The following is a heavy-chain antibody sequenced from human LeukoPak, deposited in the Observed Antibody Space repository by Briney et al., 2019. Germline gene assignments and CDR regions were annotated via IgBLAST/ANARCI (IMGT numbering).Heavy chain of an antibody. CDR2: TDSYGSEI. J-gene: IGHJ4*02. Sequence: GGSLRLSCVASGFTFGKYWMSWVRQAPGKGLEWVANTDSYGSEIYYVDSVKGRFTISRDNAKKSIYLEMNNLRVEDTAVYYCVRDDWGPAEGWGPGTLVTVSS. CDR1: GFTFGKYW. D-gene: IGHD3-16*01. CDR3: VRDDWGPAEG. V-gene: IGHV3-7*03.